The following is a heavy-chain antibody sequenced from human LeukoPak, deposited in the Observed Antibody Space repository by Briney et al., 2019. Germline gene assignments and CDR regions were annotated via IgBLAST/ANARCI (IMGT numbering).Heavy chain of an antibody. Sequence: PGRSLRLSCAASGFTFSSYAMHWVRPAPGKGLEWMAIISYAGSDKYYADSVKGRFTISRDNSKNTLYLQMTSLRAGDSALYFCARGNLWFSDYWGQGTLVTVSS. J-gene: IGHJ4*02. V-gene: IGHV3-30-3*01. CDR1: GFTFSSYA. CDR3: ARGNLWFSDY. D-gene: IGHD3-10*01. CDR2: ISYAGSDK.